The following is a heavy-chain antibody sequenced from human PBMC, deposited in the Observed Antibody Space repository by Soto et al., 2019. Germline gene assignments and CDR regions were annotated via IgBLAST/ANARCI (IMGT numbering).Heavy chain of an antibody. CDR2: IYYSGST. CDR1: GGSISSYY. Sequence: TSETLSLTCTVSGGSISSYYWSWIRQPPGKGLEWIGYIYYSGSTYYNPSLKSRVTISVDTSKNQFSLKLSSVTAADTAVYYCARVPPRRRSTEYYFDYWGQGTLVTVSS. V-gene: IGHV4-59*12. CDR3: ARVPPRRRSTEYYFDY. D-gene: IGHD4-17*01. J-gene: IGHJ4*02.